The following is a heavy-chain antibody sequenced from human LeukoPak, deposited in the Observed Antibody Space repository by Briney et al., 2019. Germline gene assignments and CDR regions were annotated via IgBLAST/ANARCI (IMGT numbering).Heavy chain of an antibody. V-gene: IGHV4-59*10. Sequence: PSETLSLTCAVYGGSFSGYYWSWIRQPAGKGLEWIGRIYTSGSTNYNPSLKSRVTMSVDTSKNQFSLKLSSVTAADTAVYYCATSYGSGLNYYYGMDVWGQGTTVTVSS. CDR2: IYTSGST. D-gene: IGHD3-10*01. CDR1: GGSFSGYY. J-gene: IGHJ6*02. CDR3: ATSYGSGLNYYYGMDV.